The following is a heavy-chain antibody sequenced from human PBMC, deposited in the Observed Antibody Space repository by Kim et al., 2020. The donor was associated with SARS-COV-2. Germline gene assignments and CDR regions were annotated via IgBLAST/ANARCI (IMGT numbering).Heavy chain of an antibody. V-gene: IGHV4-4*02. CDR3: ARGVWLRHYGSGSYSWFDP. CDR2: IYHSGST. J-gene: IGHJ5*02. CDR1: GGSISSSNW. Sequence: SETLSLTCAVSGGSISSSNWWSWVRQPPGKGLEWIGEIYHSGSTNYNPSLKSRVTISVDKSKNQFSLKLSSVTAADTAVYYCARGVWLRHYGSGSYSWFDPWGQGTLVTVSS. D-gene: IGHD3-10*01.